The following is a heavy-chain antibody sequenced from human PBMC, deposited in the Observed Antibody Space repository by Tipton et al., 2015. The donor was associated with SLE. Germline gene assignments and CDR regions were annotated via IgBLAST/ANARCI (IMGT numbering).Heavy chain of an antibody. V-gene: IGHV3-23*01. J-gene: IGHJ4*02. CDR2: ISGSDTGT. D-gene: IGHD3-9*01. Sequence: GSLRLSCAASGFTSSNYAMSWVRQAPGKGLEWVSAISGSDTGTYYADSVKGRFTISRDNAKSSLYLQMNSLRAEDTAVYYCASRYTGSYPPWYFDYWGQGTLVTVSS. CDR1: GFTSSNYA. CDR3: ASRYTGSYPPWYFDY.